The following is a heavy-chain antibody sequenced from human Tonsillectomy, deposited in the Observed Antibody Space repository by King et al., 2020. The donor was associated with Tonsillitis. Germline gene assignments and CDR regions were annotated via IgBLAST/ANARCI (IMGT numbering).Heavy chain of an antibody. CDR1: GFTFSSYA. J-gene: IGHJ4*02. V-gene: IGHV3-23*04. CDR2: ISESGDIT. CDR3: AKQYLDAP. D-gene: IGHD4-11*01. Sequence: VQLVESGGGLVQPGGSLRLSCAASGFTFSSYAMNWVRQAPGKGLEGVSSISESGDITDYADSVGGRFTISRDNSRNTLYLQMNTLRAEDTAVYYCAKQYLDAPWGQGVLVTVSS.